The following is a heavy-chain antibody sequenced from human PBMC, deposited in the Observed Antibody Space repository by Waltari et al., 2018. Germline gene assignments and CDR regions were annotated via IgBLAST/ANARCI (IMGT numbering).Heavy chain of an antibody. CDR3: TTDRSVDIVVVPAA. Sequence: EVQLVESGGGLVKPGGSLRLPCAASGFTFGNAWMSWVRQAPGKGLEWVGRIKSKTDGGTTDYAAPVKGRFTISRDDSKNTLYLQMNSLKTEDTAVYYCTTDRSVDIVVVPAAWGQGTLVTVSS. CDR1: GFTFGNAW. J-gene: IGHJ4*02. CDR2: IKSKTDGGTT. V-gene: IGHV3-15*01. D-gene: IGHD2-2*01.